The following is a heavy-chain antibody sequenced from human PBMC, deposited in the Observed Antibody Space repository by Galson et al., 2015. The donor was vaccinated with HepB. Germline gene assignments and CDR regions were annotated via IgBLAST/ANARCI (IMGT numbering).Heavy chain of an antibody. CDR1: GGSISDYY. Sequence: SETLSLTCTVSGGSISDYYWSWIRQPPGKGLEWIGYVFYNGSTNYKPSLKSRVIISVDTSKNQFSLKVRSVIAADTAVYFCARGGSGWYYPYYHGMDVWGQGITVTVSS. CDR3: ARGGSGWYYPYYHGMDV. CDR2: VFYNGST. D-gene: IGHD6-19*01. V-gene: IGHV4-59*01. J-gene: IGHJ6*02.